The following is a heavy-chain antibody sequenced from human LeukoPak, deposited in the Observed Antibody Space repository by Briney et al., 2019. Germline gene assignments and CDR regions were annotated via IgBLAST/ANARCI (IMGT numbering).Heavy chain of an antibody. CDR1: GFTFSSYA. J-gene: IGHJ4*02. CDR3: AKFPLIVVVLAELDY. V-gene: IGHV3-23*01. CDR2: ISGSGGST. Sequence: GGSLRLSCAASGFTFSSYAMNWVRQAPGKGLEWVSAISGSGGSTYYADSVKGRFTISRDNSKNTLYLQMNSLRAEDTAVYYCAKFPLIVVVLAELDYWGQGTLVTVSS. D-gene: IGHD3-22*01.